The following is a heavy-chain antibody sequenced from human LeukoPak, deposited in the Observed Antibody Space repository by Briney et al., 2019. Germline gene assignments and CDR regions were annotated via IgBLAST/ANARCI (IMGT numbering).Heavy chain of an antibody. CDR2: ISGSGGST. J-gene: IGHJ4*02. CDR3: ARNGRLQKYYFDY. V-gene: IGHV3-23*01. Sequence: GGSLRLSCAASGFTFSSYAMAWVRQAQGKGREWASAISGSGGSTYYADSVKGRFTISRDNSKNTLYLQMNSLRAEDTAVYYCARNGRLQKYYFDYWGQGTLVTVSS. CDR1: GFTFSSYA. D-gene: IGHD4-11*01.